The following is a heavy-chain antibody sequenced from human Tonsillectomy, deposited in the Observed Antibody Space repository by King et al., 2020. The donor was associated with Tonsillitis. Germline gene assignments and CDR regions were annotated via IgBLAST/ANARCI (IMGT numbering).Heavy chain of an antibody. CDR1: GYTFIDYA. CDR3: ARVHPGSGFLEWYDI. Sequence: QLVQSGAELRKPGASVKVSCKASGYTFIDYALHWVRQAPGQGLEWMGWITPKSGDTHYVEKYQGRVTMTRDTSRNTFYLELNTVTFDDTAVYYCARVHPGSGFLEWYDIWGQGTLVTVSS. CDR2: ITPKSGDT. J-gene: IGHJ4*02. V-gene: IGHV1-2*02. D-gene: IGHD3-3*01.